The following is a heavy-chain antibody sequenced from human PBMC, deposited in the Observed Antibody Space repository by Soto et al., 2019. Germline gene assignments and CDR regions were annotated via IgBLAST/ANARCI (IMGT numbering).Heavy chain of an antibody. J-gene: IGHJ3*02. CDR3: ARGTYSSGWYVAFDI. CDR2: IWYDGNNK. D-gene: IGHD6-19*01. CDR1: GFTFSSYG. Sequence: QVQLVESGGGVVQPGRSLRLSCAASGFTFSSYGMHWVRQAPGKGLEWVADIWYDGNNKYYADSVKGRFTLSRDNSKNTLFLQMNSLRAEATAVYYCARGTYSSGWYVAFDIWGQGTMVPVSS. V-gene: IGHV3-33*01.